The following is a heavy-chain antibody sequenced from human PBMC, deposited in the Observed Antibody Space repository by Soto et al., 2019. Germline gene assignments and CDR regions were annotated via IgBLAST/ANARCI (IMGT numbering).Heavy chain of an antibody. D-gene: IGHD3-22*01. Sequence: PGGSLRLSCTVLGFTLTNDNMNWVRQAPGKGLEWVSSISSRSTFINYADSVKGRVTISRDNDKGLVYLQMNSLRAEDTAVYYCARDPPISMKVVVGVDGFWGQGTLVTVSS. V-gene: IGHV3-21*06. CDR1: GFTLTNDN. CDR3: ARDPPISMKVVVGVDGF. J-gene: IGHJ4*02. CDR2: ISSRSTFI.